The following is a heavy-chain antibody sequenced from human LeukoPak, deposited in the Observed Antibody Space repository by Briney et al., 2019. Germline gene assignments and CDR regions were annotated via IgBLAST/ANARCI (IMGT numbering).Heavy chain of an antibody. Sequence: SETLSLTCTVSGGSISSYYWSWMRQPPGKGLEWIGYIYYSGSTNYNPSLKSRVTISVDTSKNQFSLKLSSVTAADTAVYNCASHETPYYDFWSGYRENWFDPWGQGALVTVSS. V-gene: IGHV4-59*01. CDR1: GGSISSYY. D-gene: IGHD3-3*01. CDR2: IYYSGST. J-gene: IGHJ5*02. CDR3: ASHETPYYDFWSGYRENWFDP.